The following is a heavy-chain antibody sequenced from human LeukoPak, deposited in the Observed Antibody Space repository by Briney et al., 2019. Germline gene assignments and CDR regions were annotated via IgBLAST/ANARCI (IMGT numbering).Heavy chain of an antibody. Sequence: KTGGSLSPSCAVSGFTLCIYSMNSGREAPGKGLEWVSSISISMSYIYYADSVKGRFTISRDNAKNSLYLQMNSLRAEDTAVYYCARVLGYSGYLDAFDIWGQGTMVTVSS. CDR1: GFTLCIYS. D-gene: IGHD5-12*01. J-gene: IGHJ3*02. V-gene: IGHV3-21*01. CDR3: ARVLGYSGYLDAFDI. CDR2: ISISMSYI.